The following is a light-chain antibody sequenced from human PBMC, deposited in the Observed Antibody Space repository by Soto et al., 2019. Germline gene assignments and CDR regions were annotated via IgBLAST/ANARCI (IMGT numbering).Light chain of an antibody. CDR2: DVT. CDR3: SSYTSSSTPRV. CDR1: SSEVGGYNY. V-gene: IGLV2-14*01. Sequence: QSALTQPASVSGSPGQSITISCTGTSSEVGGYNYVSWYQQHPGKAPKLMIYDVTNRPSGASYRFSGSKSGNTASLTISGLQAEDEADYYCSSYTSSSTPRVFGTGTKVTVL. J-gene: IGLJ1*01.